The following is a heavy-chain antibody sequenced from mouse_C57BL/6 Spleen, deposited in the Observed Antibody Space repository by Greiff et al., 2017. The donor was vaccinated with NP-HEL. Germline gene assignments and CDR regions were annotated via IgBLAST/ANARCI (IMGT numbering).Heavy chain of an antibody. Sequence: EVQLVESGGGLVKPGGSLKLSCAASGFTFSDYGMHWVRQAPEKGLEWVAYISSGSSTIYYADTVKGRFTISRDNAKNTLFLQRTSLRSEDTAMYYCARRTGFAYWGQGTLVTVSA. J-gene: IGHJ3*01. V-gene: IGHV5-17*01. D-gene: IGHD4-1*01. CDR1: GFTFSDYG. CDR3: ARRTGFAY. CDR2: ISSGSSTI.